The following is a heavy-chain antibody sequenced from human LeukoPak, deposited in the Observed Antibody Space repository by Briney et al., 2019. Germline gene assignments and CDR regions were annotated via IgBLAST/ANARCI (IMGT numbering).Heavy chain of an antibody. CDR1: GYNFSVYY. V-gene: IGHV1-2*02. Sequence: GASVKVSCKGSGYNFSVYYMHWVRQAPGQGLEWMGWMDPNSGDTIYAPKFQGRVSMTRDTSITTAYMELSSLTFGDSAMYYCATRGGLTPNTLAMWGHGTMVTVSS. J-gene: IGHJ3*01. D-gene: IGHD2-15*01. CDR3: ATRGGLTPNTLAM. CDR2: MDPNSGDT.